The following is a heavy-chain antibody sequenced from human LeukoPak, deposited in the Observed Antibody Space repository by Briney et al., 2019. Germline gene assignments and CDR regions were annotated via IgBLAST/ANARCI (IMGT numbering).Heavy chain of an antibody. CDR3: AKDLDDFWSGYKLGH. V-gene: IGHV3-30*02. D-gene: IGHD3-3*01. Sequence: GGSLRLSCAASGFTFSSYGMHWVRQAPGKGLEWVAFIRYDGSNKYYADSVKGRFTISRDNSKNTLYLQMNSLRAEDTAVYYCAKDLDDFWSGYKLGHWGQGTLVTVSS. J-gene: IGHJ4*02. CDR2: IRYDGSNK. CDR1: GFTFSSYG.